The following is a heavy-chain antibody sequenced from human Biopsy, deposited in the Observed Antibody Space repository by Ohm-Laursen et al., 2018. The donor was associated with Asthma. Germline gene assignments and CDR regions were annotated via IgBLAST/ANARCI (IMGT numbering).Heavy chain of an antibody. CDR2: ISAYNGAT. J-gene: IGHJ4*02. V-gene: IGHV1-18*01. D-gene: IGHD2-21*02. Sequence: SVKVSCNASGFTLIDYGLTWVRQAPGQGLEWLGWISAYNGATNFAQKFQGRFTMTTETSTNTAFMELRRLKSDDSAVYFCARGLGDLDSWGQGSLVIVSS. CDR1: GFTLIDYG. CDR3: ARGLGDLDS.